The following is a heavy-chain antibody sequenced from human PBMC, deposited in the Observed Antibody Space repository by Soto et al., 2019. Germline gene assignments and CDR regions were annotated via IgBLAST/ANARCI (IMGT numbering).Heavy chain of an antibody. CDR3: ARGDRGAFDL. CDR2: IHSDGSDT. J-gene: IGHJ3*01. Sequence: EVQLVESGGGLVQPGESLRLSCAASGFTFSYYWMHWVRQAPGKGLVWVSRIHSDGSDTTYADSVKGRFTISRDNARNRLDLQMNSLRAEDTAVYYCARGDRGAFDLWGQGTVVTVSS. CDR1: GFTFSYYW. D-gene: IGHD1-26*01. V-gene: IGHV3-74*01.